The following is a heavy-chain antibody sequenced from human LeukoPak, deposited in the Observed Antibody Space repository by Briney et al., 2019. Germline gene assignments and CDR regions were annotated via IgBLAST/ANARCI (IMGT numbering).Heavy chain of an antibody. CDR3: ARHRASSGAPFDY. Sequence: PSETLSLTCAVSGGSIYNDNWWSWVRQPPGKGLEWIGEIWHSGSTNYSPSLKSRVTILLDTSKNQFSLKLSSVTAADTAVYYCARHRASSGAPFDYWGQGTLVTVSS. J-gene: IGHJ4*02. CDR1: GGSIYNDNW. D-gene: IGHD3-10*01. V-gene: IGHV4-4*02. CDR2: IWHSGST.